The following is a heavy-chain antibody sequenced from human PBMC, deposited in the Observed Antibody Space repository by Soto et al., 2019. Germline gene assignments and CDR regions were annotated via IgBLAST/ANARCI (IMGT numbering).Heavy chain of an antibody. Sequence: GESLKISCKGSGYSFTSYWIGWVRQMPGKGLEWMGIIYPGDPDTRYSPSFQGQVTISADKSISTAYLQWSSLKASDTAMYYCARHWDPQGGDALGYYYYYGMDVWGQGTTVTVSS. CDR3: ARHWDPQGGDALGYYYYYGMDV. D-gene: IGHD2-21*02. J-gene: IGHJ6*02. CDR2: IYPGDPDT. V-gene: IGHV5-51*01. CDR1: GYSFTSYW.